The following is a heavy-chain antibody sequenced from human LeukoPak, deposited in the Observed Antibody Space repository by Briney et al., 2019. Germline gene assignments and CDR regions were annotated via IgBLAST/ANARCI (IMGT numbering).Heavy chain of an antibody. CDR1: GFTFSSYW. D-gene: IGHD3-16*02. J-gene: IGHJ4*02. CDR3: ARDGALSDYVWGSYRSSVYYFDY. Sequence: GGSLRLSCAASGFTFSSYWMSWVRQAPGKGLEWVANIKQDGSEKYYVDSVKGRFTISRDNAKNSLYLQMNSLRAEDTAVYYCARDGALSDYVWGSYRSSVYYFDYWGQGTLVTVSS. V-gene: IGHV3-7*01. CDR2: IKQDGSEK.